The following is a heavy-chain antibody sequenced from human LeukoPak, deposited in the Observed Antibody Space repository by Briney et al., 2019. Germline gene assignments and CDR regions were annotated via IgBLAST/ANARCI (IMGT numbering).Heavy chain of an antibody. CDR3: ARDMGTGTTDSWFDP. V-gene: IGHV1-18*01. J-gene: IGHJ5*02. Sequence: ASVKVSCKASGYTFTSYGISWVRQAPGQGLEWMGWISAYNGNTNYAQKLQGRVTMTTDTSTSTAYMELRSLRFDDTAVYYCARDMGTGTTDSWFDPWGQGTLVTVSS. CDR2: ISAYNGNT. D-gene: IGHD1-7*01. CDR1: GYTFTSYG.